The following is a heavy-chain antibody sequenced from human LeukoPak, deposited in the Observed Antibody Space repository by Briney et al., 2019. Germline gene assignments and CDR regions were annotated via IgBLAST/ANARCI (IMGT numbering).Heavy chain of an antibody. J-gene: IGHJ4*02. V-gene: IGHV1-18*01. CDR3: ARDRQLGSSGYYAAY. D-gene: IGHD3-22*01. Sequence: GASVKVSCKASGYTFSSYGISWERQAPGQGLEWMGWISAYNGNTNYAQKVQGRVTLTTETSTSTAYMELRSLRSDDTAVYYCARDRQLGSSGYYAAYWGQGTLVTVSS. CDR1: GYTFSSYG. CDR2: ISAYNGNT.